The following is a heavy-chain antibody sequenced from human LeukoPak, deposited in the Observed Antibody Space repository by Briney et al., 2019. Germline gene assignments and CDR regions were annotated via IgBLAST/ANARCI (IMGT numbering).Heavy chain of an antibody. V-gene: IGHV3-23*01. D-gene: IGHD1-14*01. CDR3: ARVKAHNPNSYYYYGMDV. J-gene: IGHJ6*02. Sequence: GGSLRLSCAASGFTFSSYAMSWVRQAPGKGLEWVSAISGSGGSTYYADSVKGRFTISRDNSKNTLYLQMNSLRAEDTAVYYCARVKAHNPNSYYYYGMDVWGQGTTVTVSS. CDR2: ISGSGGST. CDR1: GFTFSSYA.